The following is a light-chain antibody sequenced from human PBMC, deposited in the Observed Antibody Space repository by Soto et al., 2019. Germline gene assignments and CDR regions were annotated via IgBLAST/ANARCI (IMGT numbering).Light chain of an antibody. J-gene: IGKJ5*01. CDR1: QGLSSD. CDR3: QQLNSYPIT. V-gene: IGKV1-9*01. CDR2: AAS. Sequence: DIQLTQSPSFLSASVGDRVTITCRASQGLSSDLAWYQQKPGKAPKLLIYAASTLQSGVPPRFSGSGSGTEFTLTISSLQPEDFATYYCQQLNSYPITFGQGTRLEIK.